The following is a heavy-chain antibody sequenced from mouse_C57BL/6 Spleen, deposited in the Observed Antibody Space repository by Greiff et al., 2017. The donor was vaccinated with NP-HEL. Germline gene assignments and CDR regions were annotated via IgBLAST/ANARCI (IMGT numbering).Heavy chain of an antibody. Sequence: QVQLQQSGAELAKPGASVKLSCKASGYTFTSYWMHWVKQRPGQGLEWIGYINPSSGYTKYNQKFKDKATLTADKSSSTAYMQLSSLTYEDSAVYYCASEATTVVDYWYFDVWGTGTTVTVAS. J-gene: IGHJ1*03. CDR1: GYTFTSYW. CDR3: ASEATTVVDYWYFDV. D-gene: IGHD1-1*01. V-gene: IGHV1-7*01. CDR2: INPSSGYT.